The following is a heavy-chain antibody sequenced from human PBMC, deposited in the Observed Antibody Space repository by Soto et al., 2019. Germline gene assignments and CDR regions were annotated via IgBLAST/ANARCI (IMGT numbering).Heavy chain of an antibody. V-gene: IGHV6-1*01. CDR3: ARGEQQLVQEDYYYYGMDV. Sequence: TLSLTCAISGDSVSSISAAWNWIRQSPSRGLEWLGRTYYRSKWYNDYAVSVKSRITIKRDTSKNQFSLQLNSVTPEDTAVYYCARGEQQLVQEDYYYYGMDVWGQGTTVTVSS. CDR1: GDSVSSISAA. D-gene: IGHD6-13*01. J-gene: IGHJ6*02. CDR2: TYYRSKWYN.